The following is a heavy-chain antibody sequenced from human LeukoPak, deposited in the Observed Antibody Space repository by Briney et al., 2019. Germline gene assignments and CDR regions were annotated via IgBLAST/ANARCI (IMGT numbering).Heavy chain of an antibody. J-gene: IGHJ6*03. CDR2: IYYTGAT. D-gene: IGHD3-16*01. CDR1: GDSISSSSYY. Sequence: SETLSLTCTVSGDSISSSSYYWGWIRQPPGKGLEWIGSIYYTGATYYNLSLKSRVTISVDTSKNQFSLKVRSVTAADTAVYYCARHGLGYYYYMDVWGKGTTVTVSS. V-gene: IGHV4-39*01. CDR3: ARHGLGYYYYMDV.